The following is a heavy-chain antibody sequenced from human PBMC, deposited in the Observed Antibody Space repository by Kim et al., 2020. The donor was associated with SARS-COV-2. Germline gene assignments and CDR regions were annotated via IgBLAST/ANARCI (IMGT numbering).Heavy chain of an antibody. J-gene: IGHJ5*02. V-gene: IGHV4-39*01. CDR2: IYYSGST. CDR3: ASLAQLLWFGAPDWFDP. D-gene: IGHD3-10*01. Sequence: SETLSLTCTVSGGSISSSSYYWGWIRQPPGKGLEWIGSIYYSGSTYYNPSLKSRVTISVDTSKNQFSLKLSSVTAAATAVYYCASLAQLLWFGAPDWFDPWGQGTLVTVSS. CDR1: GGSISSSSYY.